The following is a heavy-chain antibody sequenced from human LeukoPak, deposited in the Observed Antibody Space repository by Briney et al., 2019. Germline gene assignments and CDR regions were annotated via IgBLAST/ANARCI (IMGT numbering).Heavy chain of an antibody. V-gene: IGHV3-23*01. Sequence: GGSLRLSCAASGFTFSSYAMSWVRQAPGKGLEWVSALSGSGGSTYYADSVKGRFTISRDSSKNTLYLQMNSLRAEDTAVYYCAKPTNESSSSWYAADWGQGTLVTVSS. D-gene: IGHD6-13*01. J-gene: IGHJ4*02. CDR2: LSGSGGST. CDR3: AKPTNESSSSWYAAD. CDR1: GFTFSSYA.